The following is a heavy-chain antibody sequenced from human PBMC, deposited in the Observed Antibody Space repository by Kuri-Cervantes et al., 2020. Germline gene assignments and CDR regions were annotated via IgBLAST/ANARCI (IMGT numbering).Heavy chain of an antibody. J-gene: IGHJ3*02. CDR2: INWNGGST. CDR3: ARAYYYDSSGYLAAFDI. Sequence: GESLKISCAASGFTFDDYGMSWVRQAPGKGLEWVSGINWNGGSTGYADSVKGRFTISRDNAKNSLYLQMNSLRAEDTALYHCARAYYYDSSGYLAAFDIWGQGTMVTVSS. D-gene: IGHD3-22*01. CDR1: GFTFDDYG. V-gene: IGHV3-20*01.